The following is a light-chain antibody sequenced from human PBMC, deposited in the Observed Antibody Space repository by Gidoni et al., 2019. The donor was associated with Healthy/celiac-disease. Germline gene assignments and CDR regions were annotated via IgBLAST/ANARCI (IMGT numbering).Light chain of an antibody. CDR1: QSVSSS. CDR3: QQRSNWPLCS. Sequence: EIVLTQSPATLSLSPGERATRSCRASQSVSSSLAWYQQKPGQAPRLLIYDASNRATGIPARFSGSGSGTDFTLTISSLEPEDFAVYYCQQRSNWPLCSFGQGTKLEIK. CDR2: DAS. V-gene: IGKV3-11*01. J-gene: IGKJ2*04.